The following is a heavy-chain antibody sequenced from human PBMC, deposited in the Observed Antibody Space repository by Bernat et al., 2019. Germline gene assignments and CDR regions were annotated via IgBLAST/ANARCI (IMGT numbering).Heavy chain of an antibody. J-gene: IGHJ4*02. CDR1: GYTFSKSG. CDR2: IWGDGSKK. V-gene: IGHV3-33*06. D-gene: IGHD6-13*01. CDR3: AKGTSAAGDFDY. Sequence: QVQLVESGGGVVQAGRSLRLSCAASGYTFSKSGMHWVRQAPGKGLEWVAVIWGDGSKKFYADSVKGRFSISKDDSKNTLYLQMNSLTAEDTAVYYCAKGTSAAGDFDYWGQGALVTVSS.